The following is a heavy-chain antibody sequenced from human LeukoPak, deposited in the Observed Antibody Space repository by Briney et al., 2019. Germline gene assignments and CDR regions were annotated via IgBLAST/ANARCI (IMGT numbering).Heavy chain of an antibody. V-gene: IGHV1-18*01. CDR1: GYIFTSYG. CDR2: ISAYSGDT. Sequence: ASVKVSCKASGYIFTSYGISWVRQAPGQGLEWMGWISAYSGDTNYAQNLQDRVTMTTDTSTSTAYMDLRSLRSDDTAVYYCARVIRDRLQFFDYWGQGTLVTVSS. CDR3: ARVIRDRLQFFDY. J-gene: IGHJ4*02. D-gene: IGHD2-21*01.